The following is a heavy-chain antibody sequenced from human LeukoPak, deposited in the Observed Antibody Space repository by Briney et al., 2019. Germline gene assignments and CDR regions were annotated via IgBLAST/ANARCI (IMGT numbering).Heavy chain of an antibody. V-gene: IGHV3-30*03. J-gene: IGHJ4*02. CDR3: ASDITGTTTTDY. CDR1: GFTFSSYG. D-gene: IGHD1-20*01. CDR2: ISYDGSNK. Sequence: PGRSLRLSCAASGFTFSSYGMHWVRQAPGNGLEWVAVISYDGSNKYYADSVKGRFTISRDNSKNTLYLQMNSLRAEDTAVYYCASDITGTTTTDYWGQGTLVTVSS.